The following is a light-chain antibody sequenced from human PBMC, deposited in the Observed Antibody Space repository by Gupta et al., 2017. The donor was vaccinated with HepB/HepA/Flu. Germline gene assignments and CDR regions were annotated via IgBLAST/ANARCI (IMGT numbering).Light chain of an antibody. Sequence: DIQLTQSPSFLSASVGDSVTITCRASQGISNYLAWYQHRPGKALNLLIYAASTLQSGVPSRFSGSGSGAEFSLSISSLQPEDFATYYCQQVYSYPRTFGQGTKVEIK. CDR3: QQVYSYPRT. CDR1: QGISNY. J-gene: IGKJ1*01. V-gene: IGKV1-9*01. CDR2: AAS.